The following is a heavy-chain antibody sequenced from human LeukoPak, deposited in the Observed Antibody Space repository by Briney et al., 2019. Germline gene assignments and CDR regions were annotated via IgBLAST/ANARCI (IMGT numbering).Heavy chain of an antibody. V-gene: IGHV1-69*06. J-gene: IGHJ4*02. CDR2: IIPIFGTA. CDR3: ASLKQFHHHPGFDY. D-gene: IGHD6-19*01. Sequence: GASVKVSCKASGGTFSSYAISWVRQAPGQGLEWMGRIIPIFGTANYAQKFQGRVTITADKSTSTAYMELSSLRSEDTAVYYCASLKQFHHHPGFDYWGQGTLVTVSS. CDR1: GGTFSSYA.